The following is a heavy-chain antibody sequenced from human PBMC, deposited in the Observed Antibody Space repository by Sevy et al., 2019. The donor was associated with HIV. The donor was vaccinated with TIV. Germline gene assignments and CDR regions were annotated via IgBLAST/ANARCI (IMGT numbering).Heavy chain of an antibody. D-gene: IGHD3-16*01. CDR1: GFTFSANW. Sequence: GRSLRLSCAASGFTFSANWMNWVHQAPGKGLEWVANIKADGSDKHYVDSVEGRFTISRDNAKNLLFLQMNSLRVEDTAVYYCAHETFGRFESWGQGTLVTVSS. CDR2: IKADGSDK. CDR3: AHETFGRFES. V-gene: IGHV3-7*01. J-gene: IGHJ4*02.